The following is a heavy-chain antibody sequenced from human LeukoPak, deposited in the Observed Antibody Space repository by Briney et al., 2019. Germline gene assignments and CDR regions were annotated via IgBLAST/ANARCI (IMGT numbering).Heavy chain of an antibody. D-gene: IGHD6-13*01. Sequence: GESLKISCKGSGYSFTSYWIGWVRQMPGKGLEWMGIIYPGDSGTRYSPSFQGQVTISADKSISTAYLQWSSLKASDTAMYYCARLSGYSSRPNWFDPWGQGTLVTVSS. CDR1: GYSFTSYW. CDR2: IYPGDSGT. J-gene: IGHJ5*02. V-gene: IGHV5-51*01. CDR3: ARLSGYSSRPNWFDP.